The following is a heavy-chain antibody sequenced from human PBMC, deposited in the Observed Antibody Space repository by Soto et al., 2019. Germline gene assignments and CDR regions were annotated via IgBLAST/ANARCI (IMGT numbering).Heavy chain of an antibody. V-gene: IGHV3-23*01. CDR2: ISSSGGST. D-gene: IGHD2-15*01. J-gene: IGHJ4*02. CDR3: ARDYLVIPHRVIDY. Sequence: PGGSLRLSCAASGFTFSTYAMSWVRQAPGKGLEWVSGISSSGGSTNHADSVKGRFIISRDNSKNTVYLQMNSLRAEDTAVYYCARDYLVIPHRVIDYWGQGTLVTVS. CDR1: GFTFSTYA.